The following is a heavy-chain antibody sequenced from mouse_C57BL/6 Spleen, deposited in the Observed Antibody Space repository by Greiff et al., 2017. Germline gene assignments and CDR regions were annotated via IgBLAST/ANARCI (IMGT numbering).Heavy chain of an antibody. CDR3: ASGNYVQYYFDY. CDR2: IDPEDGET. J-gene: IGHJ2*01. D-gene: IGHD2-1*01. V-gene: IGHV14-2*01. Sequence: EVMLVESGAELVKPGASVKLSCTASGFNIKDYYMHWVKQRTEQGLEWIGRIDPEDGETKYAPKFQGKATITADTSSNTAYLQLSSLTSEDTAVYYCASGNYVQYYFDYWGQGTTLTVSS. CDR1: GFNIKDYY.